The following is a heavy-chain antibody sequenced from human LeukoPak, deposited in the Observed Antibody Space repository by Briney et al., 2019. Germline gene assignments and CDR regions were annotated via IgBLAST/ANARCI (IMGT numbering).Heavy chain of an antibody. Sequence: PSETLSLTCAVYGGSFSGYYWSWIRQPPGKGLEWIGEINHSGSTNYNPSLKSRVTISVDTSKNQFSLKLSSVTAADTAVYYCARGRYSIEGTYFDYWGQGTLVTVSS. CDR2: INHSGST. CDR3: ARGRYSIEGTYFDY. V-gene: IGHV4-34*01. CDR1: GGSFSGYY. D-gene: IGHD4-11*01. J-gene: IGHJ4*02.